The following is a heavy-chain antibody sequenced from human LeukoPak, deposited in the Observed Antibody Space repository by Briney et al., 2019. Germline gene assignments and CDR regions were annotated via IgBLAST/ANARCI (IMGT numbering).Heavy chain of an antibody. CDR3: TRHPDRSWIHVAFDI. CDR2: IRSKANSYAT. CDR1: GFTFSGSA. D-gene: IGHD5-18*01. Sequence: GSLRLSCAASGFTFSGSAMHWVRQASGKGLEWVGRIRSKANSYATAYAASVKGRFTISRDDSKNTAYLQMNSLKTEDTAVYYCTRHPDRSWIHVAFDIWGQGTMVTVSS. J-gene: IGHJ3*02. V-gene: IGHV3-73*01.